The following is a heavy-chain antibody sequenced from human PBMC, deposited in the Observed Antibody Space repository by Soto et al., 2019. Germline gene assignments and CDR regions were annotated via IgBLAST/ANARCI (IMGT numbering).Heavy chain of an antibody. D-gene: IGHD1-26*01. V-gene: IGHV4-39*01. CDR3: ARPQSGGATTGWGWFDP. CDR2: IYYSGST. J-gene: IGHJ5*02. CDR1: GGSISSSSYY. Sequence: QLQLQESGPGLVKPSETLSLTCTVSGGSISSSSYYWGWIRQTPGKGLEWIGSIYYSGSTYYNPCRRSRVTISVDTSKNQFSLKLSSVTAADTAVYYCARPQSGGATTGWGWFDPWGQGTLVTVSS.